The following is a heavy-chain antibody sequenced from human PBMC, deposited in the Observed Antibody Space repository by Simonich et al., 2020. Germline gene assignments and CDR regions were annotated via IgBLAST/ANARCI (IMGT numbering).Heavy chain of an antibody. CDR2: CIGDGSSP. CDR3: ARNRLDY. V-gene: IGHV3-74*01. CDR1: GFNFSSYW. J-gene: IGHJ4*02. Sequence: EVQLVESGGGLVQPGGSLRLSCAASGFNFSSYWMHWARQAPGKGLGWVSRCIGDGSSPSYADSVKGRFTISRDNAKNTLYLQMNSLRAEDTAVYYCARNRLDYWGQGTLVTVSS.